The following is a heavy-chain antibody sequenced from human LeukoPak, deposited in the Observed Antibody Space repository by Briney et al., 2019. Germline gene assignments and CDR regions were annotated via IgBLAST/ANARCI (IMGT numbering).Heavy chain of an antibody. CDR2: IYYSGST. CDR1: GGSISSGDYY. D-gene: IGHD6-6*01. J-gene: IGHJ4*02. Sequence: PSETLSLTCTVSGGSISSGDYYWSWIRQPPGKGLEWIGYIYYSGSTYYNPSLKSRVTMSLDTSNNQFSLKVSSVTVADTAIYYCAESSSSSDSWGQGTLVTVSS. CDR3: AESSSSSDS. V-gene: IGHV4-30-4*01.